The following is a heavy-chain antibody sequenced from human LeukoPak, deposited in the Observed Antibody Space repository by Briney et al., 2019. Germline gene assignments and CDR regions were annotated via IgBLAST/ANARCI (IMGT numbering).Heavy chain of an antibody. D-gene: IGHD3-10*01. CDR3: ARVFDSGSQAYFYYMDV. CDR1: GGSIRGYY. J-gene: IGHJ6*03. V-gene: IGHV4-59*01. Sequence: SETLSLTCNVSGGSIRGYYWSWIRQPPGKGLEWIGYIYSSGSTNYNPSLKSRVTISVDTSKNQFSLKVSSVTAADTAVYYCARVFDSGSQAYFYYMDVWGKGTTVTISS. CDR2: IYSSGST.